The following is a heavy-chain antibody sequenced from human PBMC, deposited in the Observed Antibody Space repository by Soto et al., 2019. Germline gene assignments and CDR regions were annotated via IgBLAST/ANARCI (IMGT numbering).Heavy chain of an antibody. J-gene: IGHJ4*02. CDR2: IYYSGST. Sequence: PSETLSLTCTVSGGSISSYYWSWIRQPPGKGLEWIGYIYYSGSTNYNPSLKSRVTIPVDTSKNQFSLKLSSVTAADTAVYYCARDSDLGSFDYWGQGTLVTVSS. CDR1: GGSISSYY. V-gene: IGHV4-59*01. CDR3: ARDSDLGSFDY. D-gene: IGHD3-16*01.